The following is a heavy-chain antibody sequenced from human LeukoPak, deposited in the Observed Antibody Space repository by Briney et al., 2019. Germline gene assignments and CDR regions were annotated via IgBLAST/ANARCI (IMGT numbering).Heavy chain of an antibody. CDR2: INTNTGNP. D-gene: IGHD6-6*01. CDR3: ARGGRGEAAQDFDY. Sequence: GASVKVSCKASGYTLSSFAMNWLRQAPGQGLEWMGWINTNTGNPMYAQGFTGRFVFSLDTSVSTAYLQINSLKAEDTAVYYCARGGRGEAAQDFDYWGQGTLVTVSS. J-gene: IGHJ4*02. CDR1: GYTLSSFA. V-gene: IGHV7-4-1*02.